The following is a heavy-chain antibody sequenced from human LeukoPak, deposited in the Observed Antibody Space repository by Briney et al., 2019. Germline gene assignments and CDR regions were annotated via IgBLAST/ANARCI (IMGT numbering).Heavy chain of an antibody. V-gene: IGHV3-21*01. CDR1: GFTVSSNY. CDR2: ISSSSSYI. D-gene: IGHD6-6*01. Sequence: GGSLRLSCAASGFTVSSNYMSWVRQAPGKGLEWVSSISSSSSYIYYADSVKGRFTISRDNAKNSLYLQMNSLRAEDTAVYYCARFSRYSSSSFSYHMDVWGKGTTVTVSS. CDR3: ARFSRYSSSSFSYHMDV. J-gene: IGHJ6*03.